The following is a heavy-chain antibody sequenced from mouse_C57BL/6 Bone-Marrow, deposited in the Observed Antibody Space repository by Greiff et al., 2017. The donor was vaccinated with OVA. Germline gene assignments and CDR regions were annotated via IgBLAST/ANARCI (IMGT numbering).Heavy chain of an antibody. J-gene: IGHJ4*01. Sequence: EVKVEESGPSLVRPSQTLSLTCTVTGFSINSDCYWIWIRQFPGNKLEYIGYTFYSGITYYNPSLESRTYITRDTSKNQFSLKLSSVTTEDTATYYSARGRYSNYDYAMDYWGQGTSVTVSS. V-gene: IGHV3-3*01. CDR3: ARGRYSNYDYAMDY. CDR2: TFYSGIT. D-gene: IGHD2-5*01. CDR1: GFSINSDCY.